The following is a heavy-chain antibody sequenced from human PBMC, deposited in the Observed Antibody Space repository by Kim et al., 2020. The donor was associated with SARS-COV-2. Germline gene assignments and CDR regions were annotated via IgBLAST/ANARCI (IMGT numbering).Heavy chain of an antibody. CDR1: GFTFRSHG. CDR2: IWYDGSNK. J-gene: IGHJ4*02. V-gene: IGHV3-33*01. CDR3: ARDIASTHFVY. D-gene: IGHD3-3*02. Sequence: GGSLRLSCAASGFTFRSHGMHWVRQAPGKGLEWVAVIWYDGSNKYYGDSVKGRFTISRDNSKNTNMLYLEMTSLRDEDTAVCSCARDIASTHFVYWSQG.